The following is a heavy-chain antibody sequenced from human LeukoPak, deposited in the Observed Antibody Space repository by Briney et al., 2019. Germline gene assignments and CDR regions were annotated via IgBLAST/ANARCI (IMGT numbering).Heavy chain of an antibody. Sequence: SETLSLTCTVSGGSISSYYWSWIRQPPGKGLEWIGSLYYSGSTYYNPSLKSRVTISVDTSKNQFSLKLNSVTAADTAVYYCARIVYYYDSSGYYGEAFDIWGQGTMVTVSS. CDR3: ARIVYYYDSSGYYGEAFDI. J-gene: IGHJ3*02. CDR1: GGSISSYY. D-gene: IGHD3-22*01. CDR2: LYYSGST. V-gene: IGHV4-59*05.